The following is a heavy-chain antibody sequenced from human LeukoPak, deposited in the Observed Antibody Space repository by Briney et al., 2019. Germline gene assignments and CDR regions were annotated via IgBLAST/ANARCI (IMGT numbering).Heavy chain of an antibody. CDR3: ARDRNYYDSSGYYFAN. V-gene: IGHV4-61*01. CDR1: GGSVSSGSSF. D-gene: IGHD3-22*01. CDR2: IYHSGNT. J-gene: IGHJ4*02. Sequence: SETLSLTCTVPGGSVSSGSSFWSWIRQPPGKGLEWIGYIYHSGNTNYNPSLKSRVTISVDTSKSQLSLKLNSVTAADTAVYYCARDRNYYDSSGYYFANWGQGTLVTVSS.